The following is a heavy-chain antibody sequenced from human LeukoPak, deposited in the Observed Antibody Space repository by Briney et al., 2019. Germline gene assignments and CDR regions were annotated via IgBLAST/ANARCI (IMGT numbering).Heavy chain of an antibody. CDR3: ARVRWNYYFDY. CDR1: GFTFSSYA. Sequence: PGGSLRLSCADSGFTFSSYAMHWVRQAPGKGLEWVGVISYDGSNKYYADSVKGRFTISRDNSKNTLYLQMNSLRAEDTAVYCCARVRWNYYFDYWGQGTLVTVSS. V-gene: IGHV3-30*04. D-gene: IGHD4-23*01. CDR2: ISYDGSNK. J-gene: IGHJ4*02.